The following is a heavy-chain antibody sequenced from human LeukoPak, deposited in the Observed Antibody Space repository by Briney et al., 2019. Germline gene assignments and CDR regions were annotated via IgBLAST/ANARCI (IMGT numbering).Heavy chain of an antibody. D-gene: IGHD3-10*01. CDR2: INPAGSDT. V-gene: IGHV3-74*01. CDR1: GFTFSSHW. Sequence: GGSLRLSCAASGFTFSSHWMHWVRQAPGKGLEWVSRINPAGSDTRYADSVKGRFTISRDNAKNTLYLQMNGLRAEDTAVYYCARDRTDDSGVNYNPMFDLWGQGTMVTVSS. CDR3: ARDRTDDSGVNYNPMFDL. J-gene: IGHJ3*01.